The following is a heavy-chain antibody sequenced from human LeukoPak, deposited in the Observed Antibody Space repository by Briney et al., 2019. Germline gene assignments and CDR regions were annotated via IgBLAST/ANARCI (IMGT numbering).Heavy chain of an antibody. D-gene: IGHD3-22*01. V-gene: IGHV3-11*03. CDR3: ARPTRYTYYDSSGSFDY. Sequence: PGRSLRLSCTGSGFTFGDYAMSWFRQAPGKGLEWVSYISSSSSYTNYADSVKGRFTISRDNAKNSLYLQMNSLRAEDTAVYYCARPTRYTYYDSSGSFDYWGQGTLVTVSS. CDR2: ISSSSSYT. CDR1: GFTFGDYA. J-gene: IGHJ4*02.